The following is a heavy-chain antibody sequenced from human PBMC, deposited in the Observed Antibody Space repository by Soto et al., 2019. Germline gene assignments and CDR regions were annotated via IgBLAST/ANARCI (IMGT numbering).Heavy chain of an antibody. Sequence: LRLSCAASGFTFSSYGMHWVRQAPGKGLEWVAVISYDGSNKYYADSVKGRFTISRDNSKNTLYPQMNSLRAEDTAVYYCAKDSSRVVVITGWFDPWGQGTLVTVSS. CDR1: GFTFSSYG. V-gene: IGHV3-30*18. D-gene: IGHD3-22*01. J-gene: IGHJ5*02. CDR3: AKDSSRVVVITGWFDP. CDR2: ISYDGSNK.